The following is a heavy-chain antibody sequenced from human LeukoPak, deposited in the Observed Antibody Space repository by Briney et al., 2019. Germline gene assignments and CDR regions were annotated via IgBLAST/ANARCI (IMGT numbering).Heavy chain of an antibody. CDR1: GFTFSSSW. CDR2: IKADGSGK. V-gene: IGHV3-7*01. J-gene: IGHJ4*01. CDR3: ARDRGWQQFDY. Sequence: GGSLRLSCVASGFTFSSSWMTWVRQAPGMGLERVANIKADGSGKYYVDSVRGRFSISKDNAKNSLYLELNSLRAEDTGVYFCARDRGWQQFDYWGQGTLVTVSS. D-gene: IGHD5-24*01.